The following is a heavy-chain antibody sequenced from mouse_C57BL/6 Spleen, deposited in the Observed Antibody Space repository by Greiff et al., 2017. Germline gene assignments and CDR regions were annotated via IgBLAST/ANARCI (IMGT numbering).Heavy chain of an antibody. Sequence: VQLQQSGPGLVAPSQCLSISCTVSGFSFTSYAISWVRQPPGKGLEWLGVIWTGGGTNYNSALKSRLSISKDNSKSQVLLKMNSLQTDDTARYYCARTLLHYFDVWGTGTTVTVSS. CDR3: ARTLLHYFDV. CDR1: GFSFTSYA. D-gene: IGHD2-10*01. CDR2: IWTGGGT. V-gene: IGHV2-9-1*01. J-gene: IGHJ1*03.